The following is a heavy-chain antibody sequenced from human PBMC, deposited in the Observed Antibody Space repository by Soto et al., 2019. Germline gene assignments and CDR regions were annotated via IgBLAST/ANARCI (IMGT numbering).Heavy chain of an antibody. V-gene: IGHV4-59*01. D-gene: IGHD3-9*01. CDR1: AGSISVYY. CDR2: VYDNGRP. J-gene: IGHJ4*02. CDR3: ARGVGSSPPRY. Sequence: SETLSLTCTISAGSISVYYWSWIRQSPRQGLEWIGYVYDNGRPYYSPALKSRVTISADTSKNQISLKLTSATAADTAVYYCARGVGSSPPRYWGRGTLVTVSS.